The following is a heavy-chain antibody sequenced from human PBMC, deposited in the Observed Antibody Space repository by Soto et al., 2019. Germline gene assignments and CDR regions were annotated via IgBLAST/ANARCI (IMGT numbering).Heavy chain of an antibody. CDR2: ISGYNGNT. Sequence: QVQLVQSGAEVKKPGASVKVSCKTSGYTFTTYGVSWVRQAPGLGLEWMGWISGYNGNTNSAPKFQGRVSMTTDTSTSTAYMELRSLRSDDTAVYYCASDERTYCGGDKCEHYFDYWGQGTLVTVSS. D-gene: IGHD2-21*01. CDR1: GYTFTTYG. V-gene: IGHV1-18*01. J-gene: IGHJ4*02. CDR3: ASDERTYCGGDKCEHYFDY.